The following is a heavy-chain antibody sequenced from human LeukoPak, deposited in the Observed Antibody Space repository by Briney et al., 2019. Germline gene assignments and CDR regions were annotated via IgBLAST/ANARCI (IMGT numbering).Heavy chain of an antibody. D-gene: IGHD3-9*01. Sequence: GGSLRLSCAASGFTFSSYSMTWVRQAPGKGLEWVSSISSSSSYIYYADSVKGRFTISRDNAKNSLYLQMNSLRAEDTAVYYCARDHDWAFDLWGQGTLVTVSS. CDR3: ARDHDWAFDL. V-gene: IGHV3-21*01. CDR1: GFTFSSYS. CDR2: ISSSSSYI. J-gene: IGHJ4*02.